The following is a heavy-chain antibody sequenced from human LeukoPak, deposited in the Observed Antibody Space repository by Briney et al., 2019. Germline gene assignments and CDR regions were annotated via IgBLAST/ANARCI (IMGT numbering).Heavy chain of an antibody. CDR1: GGSISSSSYY. V-gene: IGHV4-39*07. D-gene: IGHD3-16*02. CDR2: IYYSGST. Sequence: SETLSLTCTVSGGSISSSSYYWGWIRQPPWKGLEWIGSIYYSGSTYYNPSLKGRVTISVDTSQNQFSLKLSSVTAADTAVYYCARDLRGYHDYWGQGTLVTVSS. CDR3: ARDLRGYHDY. J-gene: IGHJ4*02.